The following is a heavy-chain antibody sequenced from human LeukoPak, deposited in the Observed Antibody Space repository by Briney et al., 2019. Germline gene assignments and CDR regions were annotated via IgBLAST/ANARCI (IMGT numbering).Heavy chain of an antibody. CDR3: ARLIRTTGYYSNPKSGSFDF. CDR1: GGSISSSHHY. D-gene: IGHD3-9*01. CDR2: IYSSGST. V-gene: IGHV4-39*01. J-gene: IGHJ4*02. Sequence: SETLSLTCAVSGGSISSSHHYWGWIRQPPGKGLEWIGSIYSSGSTCYNPSLKTRVTISVDTSKNQFSLKLSSVAAADTAVYYCARLIRTTGYYSNPKSGSFDFWGQGTLVTVSS.